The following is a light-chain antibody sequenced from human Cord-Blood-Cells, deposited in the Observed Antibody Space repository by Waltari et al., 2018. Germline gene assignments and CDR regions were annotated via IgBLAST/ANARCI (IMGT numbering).Light chain of an antibody. Sequence: QSALTQPASVSGSPGQSITIPCTGTSSDAGGLTPVSWYQQHPGKATKLMIYDVSNRPSWVSNRFSGSKSGNTASLTISGLQAEDEADYYCSSYTSSSTRVFGGGTKLTVL. J-gene: IGLJ3*02. CDR2: DVS. V-gene: IGLV2-14*03. CDR1: SSDAGGLTP. CDR3: SSYTSSSTRV.